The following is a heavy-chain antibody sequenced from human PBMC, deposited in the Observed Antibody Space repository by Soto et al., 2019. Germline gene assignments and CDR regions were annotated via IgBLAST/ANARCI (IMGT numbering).Heavy chain of an antibody. CDR2: IWYAGSNK. Sequence: QVQLVESGGGVVQPGRSLRLSCAASGFTFSTYGMHWVRQAPGKGLEWVAVIWYAGSNKYYADSVKGRFTISRDNCKNTLYLQMNSLRAEDTAVYYCARGTVHFDYWGQGTLVTVSS. J-gene: IGHJ4*02. V-gene: IGHV3-33*01. CDR1: GFTFSTYG. D-gene: IGHD4-17*01. CDR3: ARGTVHFDY.